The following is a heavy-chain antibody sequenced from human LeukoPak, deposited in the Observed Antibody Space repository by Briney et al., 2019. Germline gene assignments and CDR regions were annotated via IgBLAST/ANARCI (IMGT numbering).Heavy chain of an antibody. V-gene: IGHV1-69*04. CDR3: ARDGDGYNWGFD. CDR2: IIPILGIA. J-gene: IGHJ4*02. Sequence: ASVKVSCEASGGTFSSYAISWVRQAPGQGLEWMGRIIPILGIANYAQKFQGRVTITADKSTSTAYMELSSLRSEDTAVYYCARDGDGYNWGFDWGQGTLVTVSS. D-gene: IGHD5-24*01. CDR1: GGTFSSYA.